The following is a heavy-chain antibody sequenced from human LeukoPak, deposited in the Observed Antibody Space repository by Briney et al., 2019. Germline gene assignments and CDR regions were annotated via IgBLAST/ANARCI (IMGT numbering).Heavy chain of an antibody. D-gene: IGHD2-2*01. V-gene: IGHV4-38-2*02. J-gene: IGHJ4*02. Sequence: SETLSLTCSVSGYSFTSGHYWGWIRQPPGKGLEWIANIYHTGSAHYNPSLKIRVTISVDTSKNQFSLQLNSVTPADTAVYYCAREYCSSTTCQSFDYWGQGTLVPVSS. CDR1: GYSFTSGHY. CDR3: AREYCSSTTCQSFDY. CDR2: IYHTGSA.